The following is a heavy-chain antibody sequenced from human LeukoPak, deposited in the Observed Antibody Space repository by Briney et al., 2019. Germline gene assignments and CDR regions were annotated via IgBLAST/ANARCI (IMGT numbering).Heavy chain of an antibody. CDR1: GITLSNYG. D-gene: IGHD3-22*01. Sequence: GGSLRLSCAVSGITLSNYGRSWVRQAPGKGREWGAGISDSGGRTNYADSVKGRCTISRNNPKNTLYLQMNSTRAEDTAVYFCAKRGVVIRVILVGFHKEAYYFDSWGQGALVTVSS. CDR3: AKRGVVIRVILVGFHKEAYYFDS. J-gene: IGHJ4*02. V-gene: IGHV3-23*01. CDR2: ISDSGGRT.